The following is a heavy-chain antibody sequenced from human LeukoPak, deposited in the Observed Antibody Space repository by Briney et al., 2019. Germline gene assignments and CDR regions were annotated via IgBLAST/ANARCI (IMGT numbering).Heavy chain of an antibody. CDR3: ARVGLYSSRPLDFDY. Sequence: PSETLSLTCTVSGGSISSSSYYWGWIRQPPGKGLEWIGSMYYSGSTYFNPSLKSRVTISLDTSKNQFSLKLSSVTAADTAAYYCARVGLYSSRPLDFDYWGQGTLVTVSS. CDR1: GGSISSSSYY. D-gene: IGHD6-13*01. J-gene: IGHJ4*02. V-gene: IGHV4-39*07. CDR2: MYYSGST.